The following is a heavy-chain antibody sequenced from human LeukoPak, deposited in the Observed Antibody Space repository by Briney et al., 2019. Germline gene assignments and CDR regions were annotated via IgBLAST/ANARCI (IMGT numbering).Heavy chain of an antibody. V-gene: IGHV3-7*03. CDR3: ARVFDY. CDR2: IKQDGSEK. Sequence: GGSLRLSCAASGFTFSTDWMSWVRQAPGKGLEWVANIKQDGSEKYYVDPVKGRFTISRDNAKNSLYLQMNSLRAEDTAVYYCARVFDYWGQGTLVTVSS. J-gene: IGHJ4*02. CDR1: GFTFSTDW.